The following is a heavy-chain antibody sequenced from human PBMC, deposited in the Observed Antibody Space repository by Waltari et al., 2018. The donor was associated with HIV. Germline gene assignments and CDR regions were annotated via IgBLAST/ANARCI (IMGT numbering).Heavy chain of an antibody. CDR3: SRDTFGEYDF. D-gene: IGHD3-3*01. CDR1: GFSVTNYW. Sequence: EVQLVKSGGGLIKPGGSLRLSCAASGFSVTNYWMHWVRQSPGKGLVWVSRINIDGRTIDYADSVKGRFTISRDSAKNTLSLQMNSLREEDTAVYYCSRDTFGEYDFWGQGALVTVSS. CDR2: INIDGRTI. V-gene: IGHV3-74*01. J-gene: IGHJ4*02.